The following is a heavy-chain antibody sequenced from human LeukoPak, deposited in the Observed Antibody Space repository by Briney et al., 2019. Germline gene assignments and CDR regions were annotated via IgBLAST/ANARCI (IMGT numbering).Heavy chain of an antibody. CDR3: AKDAPDSGTYFWFYYYYMDV. J-gene: IGHJ6*03. D-gene: IGHD1-26*01. CDR2: ISASGVST. V-gene: IGHV3-23*01. CDR1: GFTFSNYG. Sequence: GGSLRLSCAASGFTFSNYGMSWVRQAPGKGLEWVSAISASGVSTYYVDSVKGRFTISRDNSTNTLYLQMNNLRADDTAIYYCAKDAPDSGTYFWFYYYYMDVWGKGTTVTISS.